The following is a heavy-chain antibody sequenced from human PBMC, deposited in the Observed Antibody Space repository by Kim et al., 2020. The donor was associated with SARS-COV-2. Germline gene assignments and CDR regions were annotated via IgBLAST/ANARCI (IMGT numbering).Heavy chain of an antibody. CDR3: ANDGDLYSSVKDAFDI. V-gene: IGHV3-11*06. Sequence: SMTGPFTISRDNAKNSLYLQMNRLRAEDTAVYYCANDGDLYSSVKDAFDIWGQGTMVTVSS. J-gene: IGHJ3*02. D-gene: IGHD6-19*01.